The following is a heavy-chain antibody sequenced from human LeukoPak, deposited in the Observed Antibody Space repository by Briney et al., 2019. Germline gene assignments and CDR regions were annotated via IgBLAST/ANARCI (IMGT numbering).Heavy chain of an antibody. J-gene: IGHJ4*02. V-gene: IGHV4-39*07. Sequence: PSQTLSLTCTVSGGSISSGSYYWSWIRQPPGKGLEWIGSIYHSGSTYYNPSLKSRVTISVDTSKNQFSLKLSSVTAADTAVYYCARADYDFWSGYYSWGQGTLVTVSS. CDR2: IYHSGST. CDR1: GGSISSGSYY. D-gene: IGHD3-3*01. CDR3: ARADYDFWSGYYS.